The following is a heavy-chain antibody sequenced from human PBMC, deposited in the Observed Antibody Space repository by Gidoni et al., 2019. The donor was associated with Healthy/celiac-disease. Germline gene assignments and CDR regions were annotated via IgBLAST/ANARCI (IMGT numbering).Heavy chain of an antibody. Sequence: EVQLVESGGGLVKPGRSLRLSCTASGFTFGDYAMSWFRQAPGKGLEWVGFIRSKAYGGTTEYAASVKGRFTISRDDSKSSAYLQMNSLKTEDTAVYYCTRDSDDSDWFDPWGQGTLVTVSS. CDR3: TRDSDDSDWFDP. V-gene: IGHV3-49*05. CDR2: IRSKAYGGTT. CDR1: GFTFGDYA. D-gene: IGHD2-15*01. J-gene: IGHJ5*02.